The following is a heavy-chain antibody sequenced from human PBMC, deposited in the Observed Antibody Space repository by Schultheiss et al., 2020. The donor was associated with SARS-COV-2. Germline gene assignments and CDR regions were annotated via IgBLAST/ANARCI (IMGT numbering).Heavy chain of an antibody. V-gene: IGHV1-18*04. CDR1: GYTFTSHG. CDR2: ISGYNGYT. D-gene: IGHD3-22*01. CDR3: ARGSYYDSRDLDYYGMDV. Sequence: ASVKVSCKTSGYTFTSHGISWVRQAPGQGFEWMGWISGYNGYTDYAQKFQGRITMTTDTSTSTAYMELRSLRSDDTAVYYCARGSYYDSRDLDYYGMDVWGQGTTVTVSS. J-gene: IGHJ6*02.